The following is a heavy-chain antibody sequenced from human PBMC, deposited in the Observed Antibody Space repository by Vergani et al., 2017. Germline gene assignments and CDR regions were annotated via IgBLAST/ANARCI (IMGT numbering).Heavy chain of an antibody. D-gene: IGHD3-22*01. CDR2: INHSGST. Sequence: QVQLQQWGAGLLKPSETLSLTCAVYGGSFSGYYWSWIRQPPGKGLEWIGEINHSGSTNYNPSLKSRVTISVDTSKNQFSLKLSSVTAADTAVYYCARVKVGDSSGQWDYWGQGTLVTVSS. CDR3: ARVKVGDSSGQWDY. CDR1: GGSFSGYY. V-gene: IGHV4-34*01. J-gene: IGHJ4*02.